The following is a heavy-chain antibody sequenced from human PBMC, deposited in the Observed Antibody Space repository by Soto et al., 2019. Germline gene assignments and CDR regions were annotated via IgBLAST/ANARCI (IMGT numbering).Heavy chain of an antibody. CDR2: IIPILGIA. J-gene: IGHJ6*02. D-gene: IGHD6-13*01. Sequence: ASVKVSCKASGGTFSSYAISWVRQAPGQGLEWMGRIIPILGIANYAQKFQGRGTINADKSTSTAYMELSSLRSEDTAVYYCARADEYSSSELWGYYYGMDVWGQGTTVTVSS. CDR1: GGTFSSYA. CDR3: ARADEYSSSELWGYYYGMDV. V-gene: IGHV1-69*04.